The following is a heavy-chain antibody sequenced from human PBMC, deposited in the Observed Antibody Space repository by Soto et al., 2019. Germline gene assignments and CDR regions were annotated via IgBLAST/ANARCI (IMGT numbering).Heavy chain of an antibody. CDR3: ARRYGGGFDY. Sequence: QVQLLESGPGLVKPSETLSLTCTVSGGSISSYYWSWIRQPPGKGLEWIGYIYSSGSTNYNPSLKSRVTISVDTSKSQFSLTLSSVTAADTAVYYCARRYGGGFDYWGQGTLVTVSS. V-gene: IGHV4-59*08. J-gene: IGHJ4*02. CDR1: GGSISSYY. CDR2: IYSSGST. D-gene: IGHD3-10*01.